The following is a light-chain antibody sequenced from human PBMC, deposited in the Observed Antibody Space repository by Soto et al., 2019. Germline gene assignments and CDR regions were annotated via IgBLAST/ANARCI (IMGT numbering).Light chain of an antibody. J-gene: IGKJ1*01. CDR1: QGIRND. Sequence: AIQMTQSPSSLSASVGDRVTITCRASQGIRNDLGWYQQKPGRAPKILIFGASTLQTGVPSRFSGSGSGTDFTLTISSLQPEDCATYYCLQDDRFPWTFGQGTKVEIK. V-gene: IGKV1-6*01. CDR3: LQDDRFPWT. CDR2: GAS.